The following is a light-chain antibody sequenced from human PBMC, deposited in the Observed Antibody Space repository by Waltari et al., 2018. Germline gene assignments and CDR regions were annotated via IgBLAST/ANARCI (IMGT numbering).Light chain of an antibody. CDR3: YSAADNSGL. CDR2: DDT. V-gene: IGLV3-27*01. CDR1: VWAKEY. J-gene: IGLJ7*01. Sequence: SFELTQPPSVSVSPGKTAKINCSGDVWAKEYCHWLQQKPGQAPLLVIYDDTERPSGIPERFSGSSSGTTVTLTISGAQTEDEADYFCYSAADNSGLFGGGTRLTVL.